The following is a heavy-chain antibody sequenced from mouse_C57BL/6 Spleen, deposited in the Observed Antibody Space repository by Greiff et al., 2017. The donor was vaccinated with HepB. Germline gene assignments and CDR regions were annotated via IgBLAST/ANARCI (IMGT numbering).Heavy chain of an antibody. CDR2: IYPGSGST. CDR1: GYTFTSYW. D-gene: IGHD2-2*01. V-gene: IGHV1-55*01. Sequence: VQLQQPGAELVKPGASVKMSCKASGYTFTSYWITWVKQRPGQGLEWIGDIYPGSGSTNYNEKFKSKATLTVDTSSSTAYMQLSSLTSEDSAVYYCARGREWLHWYFDVWGTGTTVTVSS. J-gene: IGHJ1*03. CDR3: ARGREWLHWYFDV.